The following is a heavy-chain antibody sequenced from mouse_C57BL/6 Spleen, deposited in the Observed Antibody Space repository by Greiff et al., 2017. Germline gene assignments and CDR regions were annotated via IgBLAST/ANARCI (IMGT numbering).Heavy chain of an antibody. CDR2: IRSKSNNYAT. CDR1: GFSFNTYA. CDR3: VRDGYGFAY. Sequence: EVQLQESGGGLVQPKGSLKLSCAASGFSFNTYAMNWVRQAPGKGLEWVARIRSKSNNYATYYADSVKDRFTISRDDSESMLYLQMNNLKTEDTAMYYCVRDGYGFAYWGQGTLVTVSA. V-gene: IGHV10-1*01. J-gene: IGHJ3*01. D-gene: IGHD2-2*01.